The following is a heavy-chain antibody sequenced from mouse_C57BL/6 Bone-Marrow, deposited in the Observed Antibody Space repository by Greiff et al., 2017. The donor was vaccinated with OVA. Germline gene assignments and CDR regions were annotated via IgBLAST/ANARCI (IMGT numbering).Heavy chain of an antibody. CDR2: INPNNGGT. CDR1: GYTFTDYN. V-gene: IGHV1-18*01. J-gene: IGHJ3*01. CDR3: ARGHYYGSSYNFAY. D-gene: IGHD1-1*01. Sequence: EVQLQESGPELVKPGASVKIPCKASGYTFTDYNMDWVKQSHGKSLEWIGDINPNNGGTIYNQKFKGKATLTVDKSSSTAYMELRSLTSEDTAVYYCARGHYYGSSYNFAYGGQGTLVTVSA.